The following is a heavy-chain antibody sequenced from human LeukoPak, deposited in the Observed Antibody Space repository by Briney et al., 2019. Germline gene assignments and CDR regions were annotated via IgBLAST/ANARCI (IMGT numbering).Heavy chain of an antibody. D-gene: IGHD2-2*01. Sequence: ASAKVSCKASGYTFTSYDINWVRQATGQGLEWMGWMNPNSGNTGYAQKFQGRVTMTRNTSISTAYMELSSLRSEDTAVYYCARKGGQLRRSYFDYWGQGTLVTVSS. J-gene: IGHJ4*02. CDR3: ARKGGQLRRSYFDY. V-gene: IGHV1-8*01. CDR1: GYTFTSYD. CDR2: MNPNSGNT.